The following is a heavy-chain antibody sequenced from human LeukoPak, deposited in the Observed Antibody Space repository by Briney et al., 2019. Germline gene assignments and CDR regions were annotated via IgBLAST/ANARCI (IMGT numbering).Heavy chain of an antibody. Sequence: PSQTLSLTCTVAGGSISSGSYSWNWIRQPAGKGLEWIGRFYTSGSTNYNPSLKSRVTTSVDTSKNQFSLKLSSVTAADTAVYYCARGEGQFDYWGQGTLVTVSS. J-gene: IGHJ4*02. CDR2: FYTSGST. D-gene: IGHD1-26*01. CDR3: ARGEGQFDY. V-gene: IGHV4-61*02. CDR1: GGSISSGSYS.